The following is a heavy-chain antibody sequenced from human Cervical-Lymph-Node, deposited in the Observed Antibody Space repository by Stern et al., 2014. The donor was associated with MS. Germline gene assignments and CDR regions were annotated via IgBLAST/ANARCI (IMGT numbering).Heavy chain of an antibody. J-gene: IGHJ4*02. D-gene: IGHD5-24*01. CDR2: IYSSGST. V-gene: IGHV4-59*01. CDR1: GASFPDYY. Sequence: QLQLQESGPGLVKPSETLSLTCTVAGASFPDYYWSWIRQSPGKGLEWIGYIYSSGSTNYNPSLKSRVIISLDTSKNQFSLKLSAVTAADTAVYYCARGGRMATMFYWGQGNLVTVSS. CDR3: ARGGRMATMFY.